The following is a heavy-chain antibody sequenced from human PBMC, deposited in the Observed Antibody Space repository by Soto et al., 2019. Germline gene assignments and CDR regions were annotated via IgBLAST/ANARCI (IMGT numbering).Heavy chain of an antibody. Sequence: ASVKVSCKASGYTFSSYTMHWVRQAPGQRLEWMGWINAGYGNTKSSQKFQDRVTISRDTSASTAYMELTSLRSEDTAVYYCARDTGDGTFDFWGQGTLVTVSS. J-gene: IGHJ4*02. CDR2: INAGYGNT. V-gene: IGHV1-3*01. CDR1: GYTFSSYT. CDR3: ARDTGDGTFDF. D-gene: IGHD7-27*01.